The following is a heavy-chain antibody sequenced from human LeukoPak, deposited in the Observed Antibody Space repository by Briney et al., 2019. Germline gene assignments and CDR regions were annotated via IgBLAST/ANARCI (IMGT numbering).Heavy chain of an antibody. J-gene: IGHJ5*02. V-gene: IGHV3-30*03. D-gene: IGHD5-24*01. Sequence: GGSLRLSCAASGFTFSSYGMHWVRQAPGKGLEWVAVISYDGSNKYYADSVKGRFTISRDNSKNTLYLQMNSLRAEGTAVYYCARDREREMATSNWFDPWGQGTLVTVSS. CDR2: ISYDGSNK. CDR3: ARDREREMATSNWFDP. CDR1: GFTFSSYG.